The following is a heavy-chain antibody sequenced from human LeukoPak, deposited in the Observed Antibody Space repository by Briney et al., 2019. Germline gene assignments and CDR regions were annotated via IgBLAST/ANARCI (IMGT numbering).Heavy chain of an antibody. V-gene: IGHV1-18*01. CDR3: ARGGDYYDSSGYFLLFDY. CDR2: ISAYNGNT. J-gene: IGHJ4*02. CDR1: GYTFTSYG. Sequence: ASVKVSCKASGYTFTSYGISWVRQAPGQGLEWMGWISAYNGNTNYAQKLQGRVTMTTDTSTSTAYMELRSLRSDDTAVDYCARGGDYYDSSGYFLLFDYWGQGTLVTVSS. D-gene: IGHD3-22*01.